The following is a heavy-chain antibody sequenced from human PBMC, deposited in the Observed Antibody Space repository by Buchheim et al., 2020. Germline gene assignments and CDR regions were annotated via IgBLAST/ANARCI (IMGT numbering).Heavy chain of an antibody. CDR3: ARDGPKEDYIWGSYRPLDY. J-gene: IGHJ4*02. V-gene: IGHV3-7*01. CDR2: IKQDGSEK. D-gene: IGHD3-16*02. CDR1: GFTFSSYW. Sequence: EVQLVESGGGLVQPGGSLRLSCAASGFTFSSYWMSWVRQAPGKGLEWVANIKQDGSEKYYVDSVKGRFTISRDNAKNSLSLPMNSLRAEDTAVYYCARDGPKEDYIWGSYRPLDYWGQGTL.